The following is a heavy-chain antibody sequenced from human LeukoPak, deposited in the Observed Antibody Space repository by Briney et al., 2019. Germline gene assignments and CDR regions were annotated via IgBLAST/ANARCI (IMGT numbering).Heavy chain of an antibody. CDR1: GFTFSSYW. Sequence: GGSLRLSCAASGFTFSSYWMHWVRKAPGKGLVWVSRINSDGSSTSYADSVKGRFTISRDNAKNTLYLQMNSLRAEDTAVYYCARDHGLYYYGSGSFWFDPWGQGTLVTVSS. CDR3: ARDHGLYYYGSGSFWFDP. V-gene: IGHV3-74*01. CDR2: INSDGSST. J-gene: IGHJ5*02. D-gene: IGHD3-10*01.